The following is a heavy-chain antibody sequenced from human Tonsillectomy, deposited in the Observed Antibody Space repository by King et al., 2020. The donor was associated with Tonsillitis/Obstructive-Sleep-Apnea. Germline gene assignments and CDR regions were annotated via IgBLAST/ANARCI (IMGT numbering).Heavy chain of an antibody. CDR3: AKDQTYYDFWSGSGDY. V-gene: IGHV3-23*01. Sequence: VQLMESGGGLVQPGGSLRLSCAASGFTFSTYAMSWVRQAPGKGLEWVSAISGSGGSTYYADSVKGRFTISRDNSKNTLYLQMNSLRAEDTAVYYCAKDQTYYDFWSGSGDYWGQGTLVTVSS. J-gene: IGHJ4*02. CDR1: GFTFSTYA. D-gene: IGHD3-3*01. CDR2: ISGSGGST.